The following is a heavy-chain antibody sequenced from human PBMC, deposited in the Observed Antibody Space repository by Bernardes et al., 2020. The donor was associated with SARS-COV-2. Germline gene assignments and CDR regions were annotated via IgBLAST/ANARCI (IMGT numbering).Heavy chain of an antibody. J-gene: IGHJ3*02. D-gene: IGHD2-8*01. CDR1: GFTFSNYN. CDR3: ARDSPYHANAFDI. CDR2: ISSSSTYI. V-gene: IGHV3-21*01. Sequence: GGSLRLSCAASGFTFSNYNMNWVRQAPGKGLEWVSSISSSSTYIYYADSVKGRFTISRDNAKNSLYLQMSSLRAEDTAVYYCARDSPYHANAFDIWGQGTMVTFSS.